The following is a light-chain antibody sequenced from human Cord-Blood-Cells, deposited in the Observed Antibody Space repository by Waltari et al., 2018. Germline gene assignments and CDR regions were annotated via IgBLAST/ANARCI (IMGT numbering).Light chain of an antibody. CDR2: DVS. CDR1: SSDVGGYNY. Sequence: QSALTQPRSVSGSPGQSVTISCTGTSSDVGGYNYVSWYQQHPGKARKLMIYDVSKRPSGVPDRFSGSKSGNTASLTISGLQAEDEADYYCCSYAGSYTYVFGTGTKVTVL. CDR3: CSYAGSYTYV. V-gene: IGLV2-11*01. J-gene: IGLJ1*01.